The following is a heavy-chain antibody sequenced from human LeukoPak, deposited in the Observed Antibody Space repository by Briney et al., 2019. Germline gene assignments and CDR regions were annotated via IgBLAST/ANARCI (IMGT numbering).Heavy chain of an antibody. CDR3: AKAPLFIYYYMDV. CDR2: IRYDGSNK. Sequence: PGGSLRLSCAASGFTFSSYGMHWVRQAPGKGLEWVAFIRYDGSNKYYADSVKGRFTISRDNSKNTLYLQMNSLRAEDTAVYYCAKAPLFIYYYMDVWGKGTTVTVSS. CDR1: GFTFSSYG. D-gene: IGHD3-10*02. J-gene: IGHJ6*03. V-gene: IGHV3-30*02.